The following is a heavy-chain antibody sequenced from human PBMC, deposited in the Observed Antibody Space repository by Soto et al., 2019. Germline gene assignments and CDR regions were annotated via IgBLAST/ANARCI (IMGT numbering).Heavy chain of an antibody. CDR3: ARPSPPWASIDY. Sequence: ASVKVSCKASGYTFTSYYMHWVRQAPGQGLEWMGIINPSGGSTSYAQKFQGRATMTRDTSTSTVYMELSSLRSEDTAVYYCARPSPPWASIDYWGQGTLVTVSS. D-gene: IGHD6-6*01. V-gene: IGHV1-46*01. CDR2: INPSGGST. CDR1: GYTFTSYY. J-gene: IGHJ4*02.